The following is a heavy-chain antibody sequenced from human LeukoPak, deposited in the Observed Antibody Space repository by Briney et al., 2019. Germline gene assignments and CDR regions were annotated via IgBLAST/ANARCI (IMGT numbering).Heavy chain of an antibody. D-gene: IGHD2-2*01. CDR2: INPNSGGT. Sequence: GASVKVSCKASGYTFTGYYMHWVRQAPGQGLEWMGWINPNSGGTNYAQKFQGRVTMTRDTSISTAYMELSRLRSDDTAVYYCARDVPTLNLIPYCSSTSCRRKTYNWFDPWGQGTLVTVSS. CDR1: GYTFTGYY. V-gene: IGHV1-2*02. J-gene: IGHJ5*02. CDR3: ARDVPTLNLIPYCSSTSCRRKTYNWFDP.